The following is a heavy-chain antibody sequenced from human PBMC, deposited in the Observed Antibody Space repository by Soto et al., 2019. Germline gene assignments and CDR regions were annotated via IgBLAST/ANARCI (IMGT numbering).Heavy chain of an antibody. CDR2: TSTSSTTK. CDR1: GFSFSAYS. Sequence: PVGSLRLSFAASGFSFSAYSMNWVRQAPGKGLEWIAYTSTSSTTKYYADSVRGRFSISRDNANDLLYLDMDKLRDEDTGIYYCAGSYSSGNWYFDYWGLGTPVTVSS. J-gene: IGHJ4*02. V-gene: IGHV3-48*02. CDR3: AGSYSSGNWYFDY. D-gene: IGHD3-10*01.